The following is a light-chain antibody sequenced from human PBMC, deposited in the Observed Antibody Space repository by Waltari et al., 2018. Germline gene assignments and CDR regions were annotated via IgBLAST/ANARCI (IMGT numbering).Light chain of an antibody. CDR2: AAS. Sequence: IQLTQSPSSLSASVGDRVTIACRASQGINSYLAWYQHKPGNAPKLLIYAASTLQSGVPSRFSGSGSGTDFTLTISSLQPEDFATYYCQQLNSYPNTFGQGTRLEIK. J-gene: IGKJ2*01. CDR1: QGINSY. CDR3: QQLNSYPNT. V-gene: IGKV1-9*01.